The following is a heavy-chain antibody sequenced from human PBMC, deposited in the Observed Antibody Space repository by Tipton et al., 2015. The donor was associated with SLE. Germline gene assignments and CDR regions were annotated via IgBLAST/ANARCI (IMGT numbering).Heavy chain of an antibody. D-gene: IGHD3-16*01. J-gene: IGHJ4*02. CDR2: IYHDGSA. V-gene: IGHV4-59*12. CDR3: ARAIGVNYFNL. Sequence: TLSLTCTVSGGSIIHNYWSWIRQPPGKELEWIGNIYHDGSAHHNPSLKSRVNISVDTSKVQFSLRLTSMTAADTAVYFCARAIGVNYFNLWGQGTLVTVSS. CDR1: GGSIIHNY.